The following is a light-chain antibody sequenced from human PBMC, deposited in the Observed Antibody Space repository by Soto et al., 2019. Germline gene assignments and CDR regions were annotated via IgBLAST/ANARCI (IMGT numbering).Light chain of an antibody. V-gene: IGLV2-14*01. Sequence: QSALAQPASVSGSPGQTITISCTGTRTAIGGYNLVSWYQHHPGKAPKLLIHEVSNRPSGISNRFSGSKSDNMASLTISGLRAEDESDYYCSAYSAGNSLLVFGSGTKV. CDR2: EVS. CDR3: SAYSAGNSLLV. CDR1: RTAIGGYNL. J-gene: IGLJ1*01.